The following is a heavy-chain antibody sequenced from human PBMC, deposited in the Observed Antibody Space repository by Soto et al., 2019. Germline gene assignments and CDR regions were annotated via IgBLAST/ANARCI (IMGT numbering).Heavy chain of an antibody. J-gene: IGHJ5*02. CDR3: ARDRRYYGSGSYTLNWFDP. D-gene: IGHD3-10*01. V-gene: IGHV1-69*04. CDR2: IIPILGIA. Sequence: SVKVSCKASGGTFSSYTISWVRQAPGQGLEWMGRIIPILGIANYAQKFQGRVTITADKSTSTAYMELSSLRSEDTAVYYCARDRRYYGSGSYTLNWFDPWGQGTLVTVSS. CDR1: GGTFSSYT.